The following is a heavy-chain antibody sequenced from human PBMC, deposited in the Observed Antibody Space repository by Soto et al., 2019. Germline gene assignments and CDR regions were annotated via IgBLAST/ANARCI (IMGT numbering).Heavy chain of an antibody. Sequence: QVQLVESGGGLVKPGGSLTLSCAASGFTFSDYYMTWIRQAPGKGLEWVSSITSGGSRYHADSVKGRFTISRDNAKNSLYRQLNSLRAEDTAVYYCATDPDSSAYYGMDVWGQGTTVTVSS. CDR1: GFTFSDYY. V-gene: IGHV3-11*01. J-gene: IGHJ6*02. CDR2: ITSGGSR. CDR3: ATDPDSSAYYGMDV. D-gene: IGHD4-4*01.